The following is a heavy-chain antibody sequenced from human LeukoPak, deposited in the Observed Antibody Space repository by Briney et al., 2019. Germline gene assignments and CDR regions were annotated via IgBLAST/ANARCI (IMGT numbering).Heavy chain of an antibody. V-gene: IGHV4-31*03. D-gene: IGHD5-24*01. CDR1: GGSISSGGYY. Sequence: PSETLSLTCTVSGGSISSGGYYWSWIRQHPGKGLEWIGYIYYSGSTYYNPSLKSRVTISVDTSKNQFSLKLSSVTAADTAVYYCARERTDGYLYYFDYWGQGTLVTVSS. CDR3: ARERTDGYLYYFDY. CDR2: IYYSGST. J-gene: IGHJ4*02.